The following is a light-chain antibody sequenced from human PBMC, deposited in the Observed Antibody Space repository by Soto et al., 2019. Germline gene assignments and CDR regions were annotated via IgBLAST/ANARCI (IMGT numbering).Light chain of an antibody. CDR3: SSYGGYNNVV. Sequence: QSVLTQPPSASGSPGQSVTISCTGTSSDVGGYNYVSWFQQHPGKAPKLIIHEVNQRPSGVPDRFCGSKSGNTASLTVSGLQAEDVGTYYCSSYGGYNNVVFGTGTKVTVL. CDR1: SSDVGGYNY. V-gene: IGLV2-8*01. CDR2: EVN. J-gene: IGLJ1*01.